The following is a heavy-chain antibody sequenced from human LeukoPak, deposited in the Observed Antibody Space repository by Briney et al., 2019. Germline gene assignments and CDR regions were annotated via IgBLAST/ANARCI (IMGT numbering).Heavy chain of an antibody. CDR2: IYYSGST. J-gene: IGHJ4*02. D-gene: IGHD3-22*01. CDR1: GNSIRSSSYY. Sequence: PSETPSLTCTVSGNSIRSSSYYWGWIRQPPGKGLEWIGYIYYSGSTYYSSSLKSRVTISVDTSKNQFSLKLNSVTAADTAVYYCASRYYYDSSGYFLYWGQGTLVTVSS. CDR3: ASRYYYDSSGYFLY. V-gene: IGHV4-39*01.